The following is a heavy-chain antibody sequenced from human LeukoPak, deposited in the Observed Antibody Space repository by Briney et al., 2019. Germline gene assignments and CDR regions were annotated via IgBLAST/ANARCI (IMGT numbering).Heavy chain of an antibody. V-gene: IGHV4-4*08. D-gene: IGHD6-6*01. CDR3: ARDWGVSARPGYMDV. CDR1: GASISSYY. J-gene: IGHJ6*03. Sequence: SETLSLTCTVSGASISSYYWSWIRQPPGKRLEWIGYIYYSGSANYNPSLKSRVTISVDTSKNQFSLKLSSVTAADTAVYYCARDWGVSARPGYMDVWGKGTTVTVSS. CDR2: IYYSGSA.